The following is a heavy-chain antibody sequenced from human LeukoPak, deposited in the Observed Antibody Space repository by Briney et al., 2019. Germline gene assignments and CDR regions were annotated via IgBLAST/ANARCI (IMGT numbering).Heavy chain of an antibody. V-gene: IGHV4-59*01. D-gene: IGHD5-18*01. CDR3: ARGDGAMGDFGY. CDR1: GGSISSYY. CDR2: IYYSGST. Sequence: SETLSLTCTVSGGSISSYYWSWIRQPPGKGLEWTGYIYYSGSTNYNPSLKSRVTISVDTSKNQFSLKLSSVTAADTAVYYCARGDGAMGDFGYWGQGTLVTVSS. J-gene: IGHJ4*02.